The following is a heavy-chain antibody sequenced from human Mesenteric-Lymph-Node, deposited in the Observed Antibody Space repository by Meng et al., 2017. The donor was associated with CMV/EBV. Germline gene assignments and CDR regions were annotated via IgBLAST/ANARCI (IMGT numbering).Heavy chain of an antibody. J-gene: IGHJ3*02. Sequence: GESLKISCAASGFTFSDYYMSWIRQAPGKGLEWVSYIRSSGSTIHYADSVKGRFTISRDNAKNSLYLQMHSLRAEDTAVYYCVRGDLTDAFEIWGQGTMVTVSS. CDR3: VRGDLTDAFEI. CDR2: IRSSGSTI. D-gene: IGHD3-3*01. CDR1: GFTFSDYY. V-gene: IGHV3-11*01.